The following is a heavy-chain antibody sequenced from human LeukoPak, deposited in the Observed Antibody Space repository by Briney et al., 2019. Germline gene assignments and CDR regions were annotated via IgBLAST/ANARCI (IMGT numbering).Heavy chain of an antibody. V-gene: IGHV3-9*01. Sequence: QPGRSLRLSCAASGFTFDDYAMPWVRQAPGKGLEWVSGISWNSGSIGYADSVKGRFTISRDNAKNSLYLQMNSLRAEDTALYYCAKGYGDYFSAFDYWGQGTLVTVSS. CDR3: AKGYGDYFSAFDY. CDR1: GFTFDDYA. D-gene: IGHD4-17*01. CDR2: ISWNSGSI. J-gene: IGHJ4*02.